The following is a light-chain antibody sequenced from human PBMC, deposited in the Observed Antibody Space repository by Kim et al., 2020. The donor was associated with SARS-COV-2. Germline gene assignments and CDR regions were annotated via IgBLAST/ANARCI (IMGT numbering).Light chain of an antibody. CDR1: SLTNYY. Sequence: LGHTVTSTCQGDSLTNYYASWYQQRPGQAPVLVIYDKNSRPSGIPDRFSGSSSGNTASLTITGALAEDEADYYCNSRDSSAQRYVFGTGTKVTVL. V-gene: IGLV3-19*01. CDR3: NSRDSSAQRYV. J-gene: IGLJ1*01. CDR2: DKN.